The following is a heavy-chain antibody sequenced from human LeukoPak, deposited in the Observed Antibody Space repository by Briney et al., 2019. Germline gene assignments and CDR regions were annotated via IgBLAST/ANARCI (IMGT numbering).Heavy chain of an antibody. V-gene: IGHV4-30-2*01. Sequence: SQTLSLTCAVSGGSISSGGYSWSWIRQPPGKGLEWIGYTYHSGSTYYNPSLKSRVTISVDRSKNQFSLKLSSVTAADTAVYYCASGTSRTYYAMDVWGQGTTVTVSS. D-gene: IGHD2-2*01. CDR2: TYHSGST. CDR3: ASGTSRTYYAMDV. J-gene: IGHJ6*02. CDR1: GGSISSGGYS.